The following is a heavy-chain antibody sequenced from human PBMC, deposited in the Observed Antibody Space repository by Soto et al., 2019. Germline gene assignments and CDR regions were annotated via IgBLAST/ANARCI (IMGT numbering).Heavy chain of an antibody. J-gene: IGHJ3*02. D-gene: IGHD6-6*01. CDR3: ARGLATLPVFAFDI. Sequence: QGTLKESGPTLVKPTQTLTLTCSFSGFSLSTSGVGVGWIRQSPGKALEWLALIYWSGDEHYRPSLKSRLSITKYTSKNHVVLIMTDMDPVDTATYYCARGLATLPVFAFDIWGQGTMVTVSS. CDR2: IYWSGDE. CDR1: GFSLSTSGVG. V-gene: IGHV2-5*01.